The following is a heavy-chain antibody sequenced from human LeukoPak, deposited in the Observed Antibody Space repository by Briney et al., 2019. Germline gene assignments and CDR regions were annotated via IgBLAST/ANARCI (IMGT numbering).Heavy chain of an antibody. J-gene: IGHJ4*02. D-gene: IGHD3-10*01. CDR1: GFTVSSNE. Sequence: GGSLRLSCAASGFTVSSNEMSWVRQAPGKGLEWVSSISGGSTYYADSRKGRLTISRDNSKNTLHLQMNSLRAEDTAVYYCAKDSAAPISITMVRGRWYFDYWGQGTLVTVSS. V-gene: IGHV3-38-3*01. CDR3: AKDSAAPISITMVRGRWYFDY. CDR2: ISGGST.